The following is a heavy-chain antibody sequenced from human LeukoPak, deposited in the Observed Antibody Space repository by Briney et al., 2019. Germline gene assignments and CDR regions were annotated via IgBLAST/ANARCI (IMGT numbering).Heavy chain of an antibody. Sequence: GASVKVSCKASGYTFTSYYMHWVRQAPGQGLEWMGIINPSGGSTSYAQKFQGRVTMTRDMSTSTVYMELSSLRSEDTAVYYCARDGEYYDILTGYTPMGGYYYYYMDVWGKGTTVTVSS. J-gene: IGHJ6*03. D-gene: IGHD3-9*01. CDR1: GYTFTSYY. CDR2: INPSGGST. CDR3: ARDGEYYDILTGYTPMGGYYYYYMDV. V-gene: IGHV1-46*01.